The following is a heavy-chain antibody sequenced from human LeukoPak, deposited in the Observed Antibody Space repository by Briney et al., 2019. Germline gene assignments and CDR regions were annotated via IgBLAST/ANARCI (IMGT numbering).Heavy chain of an antibody. D-gene: IGHD4-17*01. V-gene: IGHV3-23*01. CDR3: AKAMGATTVTFYWYFDL. J-gene: IGHJ2*01. Sequence: PGGSLRLSCAASGFTFSSYAMSWVRQAPGKGLEWVSAISGSGGSTYYADSVKGRFTISRDNSKNTLYLQMNSLRAEDTAVYYCAKAMGATTVTFYWYFDLWGRGSPVTVSS. CDR1: GFTFSSYA. CDR2: ISGSGGST.